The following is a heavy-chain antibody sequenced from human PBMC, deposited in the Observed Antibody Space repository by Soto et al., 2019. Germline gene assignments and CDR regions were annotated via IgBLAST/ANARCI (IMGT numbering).Heavy chain of an antibody. Sequence: GESLKISCAASGFTFSSYWMSWVRQAPGKGLEWVANIKQDGSEKYYVDSVKGRFTISRDNAKNSLYLQMNSLRAEDTAVYYCAREIRFLEWLLYYYYGMDVWGQGTTVTVSS. V-gene: IGHV3-7*01. CDR3: AREIRFLEWLLYYYYGMDV. CDR2: IKQDGSEK. D-gene: IGHD3-3*01. CDR1: GFTFSSYW. J-gene: IGHJ6*02.